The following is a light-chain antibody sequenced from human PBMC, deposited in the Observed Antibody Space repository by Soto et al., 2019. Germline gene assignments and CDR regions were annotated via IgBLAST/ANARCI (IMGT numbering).Light chain of an antibody. J-gene: IGLJ1*01. CDR3: SSYTSNNTLV. Sequence: QSVLTQPASVSGSPGQSITISCTGTSSDIGGYNYVSWFQQHPGKAPKLMIYEVRNRPSGVSNRFSGSKSGSTASLTISGLQAEDETDYYCSSYTSNNTLVFGTGTKVTVL. CDR2: EVR. CDR1: SSDIGGYNY. V-gene: IGLV2-14*01.